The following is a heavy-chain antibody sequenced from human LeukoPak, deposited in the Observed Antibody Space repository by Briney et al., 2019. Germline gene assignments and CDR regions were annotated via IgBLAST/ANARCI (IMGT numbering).Heavy chain of an antibody. J-gene: IGHJ6*02. V-gene: IGHV1-46*01. CDR3: ASVPSFRAYGSGSYDYYYGMDV. CDR1: GYTFTSYY. CDR2: INPSGGST. D-gene: IGHD3-10*01. Sequence: GASVKVSCKASGYTFTSYYMHWVRQAPGQGLEWMGIINPSGGSTSYAQKFQGRVTMTRDTSTSTVYMELSSLRSEDTAVYYCASVPSFRAYGSGSYDYYYGMDVCGQGTTVTVSS.